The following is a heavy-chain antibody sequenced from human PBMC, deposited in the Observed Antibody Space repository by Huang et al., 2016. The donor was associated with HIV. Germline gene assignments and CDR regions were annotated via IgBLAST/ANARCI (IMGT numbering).Heavy chain of an antibody. V-gene: IGHV1-8*01. J-gene: IGHJ5*02. CDR1: GDTFTNID. CDR3: ASRRLGGWFPT. CDR2: MNPISGNA. D-gene: IGHD3-16*01. Sequence: QVQLVQSGAEVKKPGASVRVSCKASGDTFTNIDINWVRQASGQGFEGMGWMNPISGNAAYTQKLQGRVTMTRQTSTNTADRELRSLTFEDTAVYFCASRRLGGWFPTWGQGTLVTVSS.